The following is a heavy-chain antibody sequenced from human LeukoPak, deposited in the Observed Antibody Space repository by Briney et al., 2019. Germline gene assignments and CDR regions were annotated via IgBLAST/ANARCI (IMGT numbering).Heavy chain of an antibody. CDR1: GFTFSGYW. V-gene: IGHV3-7*01. Sequence: GGSLRLSCAASGFTFSGYWMSWLRQAPGKGPEWVANIKQDGGEKYYVDSVKGRFTISRDNAKNSLYLQMNSLRAEDTAVYYCARDRGFGQADVWGKGTTVTVSS. CDR2: IKQDGGEK. CDR3: ARDRGFGQADV. J-gene: IGHJ6*04. D-gene: IGHD3-10*01.